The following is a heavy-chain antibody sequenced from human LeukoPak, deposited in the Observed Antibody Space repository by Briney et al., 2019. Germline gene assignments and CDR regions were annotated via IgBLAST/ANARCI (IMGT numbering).Heavy chain of an antibody. D-gene: IGHD3-22*01. J-gene: IGHJ1*01. CDR1: GFTFGSYG. CDR2: ITPNADRA. CDR3: AIMHGYYDGSGYWVQ. Sequence: GGSLRLSCAASGFTFGSYGMSWVRQAPGKGLEWVSFITPNADRASYADSVEGRFTISRDNPRNTLYMQMNSLRDEDTALYYCAIMHGYYDGSGYWVQWGQGTLVTVSS. V-gene: IGHV3-23*01.